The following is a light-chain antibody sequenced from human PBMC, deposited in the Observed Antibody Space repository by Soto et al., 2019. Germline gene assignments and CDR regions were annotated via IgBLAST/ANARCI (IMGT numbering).Light chain of an antibody. J-gene: IGLJ1*01. CDR2: DNS. CDR3: QSYDSSLSGDV. Sequence: QSVLTQPPSVSGAPGQRVTISCTGSSSNIGAGYYVHWYQQLPGTAPKLLIYDNSNRPSGVPDRFSGSKSGTSASLAITGLQAEDEADFYCQSYDSSLSGDVFGTGTKLTVL. V-gene: IGLV1-40*01. CDR1: SSNIGAGYY.